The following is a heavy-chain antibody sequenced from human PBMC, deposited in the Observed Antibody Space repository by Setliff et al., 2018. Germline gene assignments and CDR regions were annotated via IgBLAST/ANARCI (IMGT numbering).Heavy chain of an antibody. CDR2: ISPYSGNT. CDR1: GYTFTSYA. D-gene: IGHD6-19*01. J-gene: IGHJ4*02. Sequence: ASVKVSCKASGYTFTSYAMNWVRQAPGQGLEWLGSISPYSGNTNYPQWLQDRVTMTIDTSATTVYMELQSLRSDDTAVYYCVRSSAPQVVLAADFDFWGQGTPVTVS. V-gene: IGHV1-18*01. CDR3: VRSSAPQVVLAADFDF.